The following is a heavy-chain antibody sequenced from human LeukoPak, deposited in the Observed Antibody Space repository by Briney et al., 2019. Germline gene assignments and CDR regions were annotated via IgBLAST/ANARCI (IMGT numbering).Heavy chain of an antibody. J-gene: IGHJ5*01. CDR2: ISSSGGY. CDR1: GFTFSSYE. D-gene: IGHD2-8*01. V-gene: IGHV3-48*03. CDR3: ARHNGWFDY. Sequence: GGSLRLSCAASGFTFSSYEMDWVRQAPEKGLEWISYISSSGGYMYADSVKGRFTISRDNAKNSLSLQMNSLRVEDTGVYYCARHNGWFDYWGQGALVTVSS.